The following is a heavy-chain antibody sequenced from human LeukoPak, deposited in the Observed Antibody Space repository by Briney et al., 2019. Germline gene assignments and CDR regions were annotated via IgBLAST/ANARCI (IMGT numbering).Heavy chain of an antibody. CDR3: ARALRGRVAAFDI. D-gene: IGHD2-15*01. J-gene: IGHJ3*02. V-gene: IGHV3-53*01. CDR1: GFTVSSNY. Sequence: GGSLRLSCAASGFTVSSNYMSWVRQAPGKGLEWVPVIYSGGSTYYADSVKGRFTISRDNSKNTLYLQMNSLRAEDTAVYYCARALRGRVAAFDIWGQGTMVTVSS. CDR2: IYSGGST.